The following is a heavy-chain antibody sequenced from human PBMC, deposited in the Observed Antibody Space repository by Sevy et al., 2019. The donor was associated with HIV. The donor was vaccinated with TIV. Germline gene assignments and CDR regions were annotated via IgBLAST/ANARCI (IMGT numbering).Heavy chain of an antibody. CDR1: GYTFTTYN. CDR2: MSPYNGNK. Sequence: ASVKVSCKASGYTFTTYNIVWVRQAPGQGLEWLAWMSPYNGNKNYAQRDQGRVTMTTDTFTDTAFLELRSLEFDDTATYYCARGSTSWYDYWGQGTLVTVSS. V-gene: IGHV1-18*01. J-gene: IGHJ4*02. D-gene: IGHD2-8*01. CDR3: ARGSTSWYDY.